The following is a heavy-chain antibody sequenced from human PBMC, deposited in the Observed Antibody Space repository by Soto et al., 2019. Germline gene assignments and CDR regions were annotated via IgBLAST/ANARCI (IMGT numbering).Heavy chain of an antibody. J-gene: IGHJ6*01. CDR1: GYTFTGYY. CDR3: ARARRGIFRVVTSYYYYGMDL. D-gene: IGHD3-3*01. Sequence: ASVEASCKASGYTFTGYYMHWVRQAPGQGLEWMGLSNPTSGGRNYAQKFQGRVTMTRDTSIRTAYMQLSRLRSDDTAVYYYARARRGIFRVVTSYYYYGMDLGGQGTTVTVS. CDR2: SNPTSGGR. V-gene: IGHV1-2*02.